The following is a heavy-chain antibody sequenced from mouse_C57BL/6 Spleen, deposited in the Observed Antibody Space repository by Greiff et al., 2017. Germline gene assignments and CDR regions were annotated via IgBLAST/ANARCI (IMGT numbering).Heavy chain of an antibody. V-gene: IGHV10-1*01. J-gene: IGHJ2*01. CDR2: IRSKSNNYAT. D-gene: IGHD2-13*01. CDR1: GFSFNTYA. CDR3: VSGVRYYFDY. Sequence: DVKLVESGGGLVQPKGSLKLSCAASGFSFNTYAMNWVRQAPGKGLEWVARIRSKSNNYATYYADSVKDRFTISSDDSESMLYLRMNNLKTEDTAMYCCVSGVRYYFDYWGQGTTLTVSS.